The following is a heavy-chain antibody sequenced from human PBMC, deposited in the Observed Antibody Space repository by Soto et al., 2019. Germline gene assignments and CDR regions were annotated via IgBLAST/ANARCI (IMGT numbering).Heavy chain of an antibody. CDR1: GYTFTSNA. J-gene: IGHJ6*03. D-gene: IGHD2-2*01. Sequence: GASVKVSCKSSGYTFTSNAIHWVRQAPGQSLEWMGWVNAGNGYTKYLQNFQGRVTITSDTSASTAYMELNSLRSEDTAVYYCYVVVVPAAMVHYYYYMDVWGKGTTVTAP. CDR3: YVVVVPAAMVHYYYYMDV. CDR2: VNAGNGYT. V-gene: IGHV1-3*01.